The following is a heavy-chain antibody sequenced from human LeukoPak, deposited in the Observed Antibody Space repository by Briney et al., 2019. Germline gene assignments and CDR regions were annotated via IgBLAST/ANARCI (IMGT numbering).Heavy chain of an antibody. CDR3: VKEADRGAYRTSDY. Sequence: GGSLRLSCAASGFTFSNCDMHWVRQTPGKGLEWLAVFSYNGVDTYYRDSVKGRFTISRDNSKNTLYLQMNSLKTEDTAVYYCVKEADRGAYRTSDYWGQGTRVTVSS. CDR2: FSYNGVDT. D-gene: IGHD1/OR15-1a*01. V-gene: IGHV3-30*18. J-gene: IGHJ4*02. CDR1: GFTFSNCD.